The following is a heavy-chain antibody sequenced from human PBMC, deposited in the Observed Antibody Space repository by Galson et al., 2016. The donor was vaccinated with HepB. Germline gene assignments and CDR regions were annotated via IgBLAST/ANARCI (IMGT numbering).Heavy chain of an antibody. CDR3: SRISGYTYGHDFDY. CDR1: GFTFADYA. D-gene: IGHD5-18*01. CDR2: ARSETYGGTT. V-gene: IGHV3-49*03. J-gene: IGHJ4*02. Sequence: SLRLSCATSGFTFADYAMTWFRQTPGEGLEWVGFARSETYGGTTDYAASVEGRFTISRDDSNSIAYLQMNSLKTEDTAVYYCSRISGYTYGHDFDYWGQGTLVTVSS.